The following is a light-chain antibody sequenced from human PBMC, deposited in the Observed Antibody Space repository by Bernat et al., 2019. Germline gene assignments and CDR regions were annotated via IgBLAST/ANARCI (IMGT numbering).Light chain of an antibody. CDR3: GSYAGSSPLWV. V-gene: IGLV2-23*02. CDR2: EVS. CDR1: SSDVGSYNL. Sequence: QSALTQPASVSGSPGQSITISCTGTSSDVGSYNLVSWYQQHPGKAPKLMIYEVSKRPSGVSNRFSGSKSGNTASLTISGLQAEDEADYYCGSYAGSSPLWVFGGGTKRTVL. J-gene: IGLJ3*02.